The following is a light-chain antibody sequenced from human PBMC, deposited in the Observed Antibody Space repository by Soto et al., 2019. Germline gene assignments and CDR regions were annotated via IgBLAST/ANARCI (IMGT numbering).Light chain of an antibody. CDR1: SSNIGGGYD. CDR2: RNN. V-gene: IGLV1-40*01. J-gene: IGLJ1*01. Sequence: QSVLTQPPSVSGAPGQRVTISCTGSSSNIGGGYDVHWYQQLPGTAPKLLMYRNNQRPSGVPDRFSDSKSGTSASLAITGLLAEDEADYYCQSYDTNLSGYVFGTGTKLTVL. CDR3: QSYDTNLSGYV.